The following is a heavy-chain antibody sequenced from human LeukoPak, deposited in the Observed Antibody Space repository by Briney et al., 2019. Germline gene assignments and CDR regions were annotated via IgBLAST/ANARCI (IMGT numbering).Heavy chain of an antibody. CDR2: ISGSGGST. J-gene: IGHJ6*02. CDR3: AKQPAVAGAYYYYGMDV. CDR1: GFTFSSYA. V-gene: IGHV3-23*01. Sequence: GGSLRLSCAASGFTFSSYAISWVRQAPGKGLEWVSAISGSGGSTYYADSVKGRFTISRDNSKNTLYLQMNSLRAEDTAVYYCAKQPAVAGAYYYYGMDVWGQGTTVTVSS. D-gene: IGHD6-13*01.